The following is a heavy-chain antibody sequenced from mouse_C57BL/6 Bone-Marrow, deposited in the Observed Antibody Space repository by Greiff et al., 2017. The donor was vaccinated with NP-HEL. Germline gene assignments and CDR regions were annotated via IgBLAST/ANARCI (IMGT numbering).Heavy chain of an antibody. CDR3: ALITTVVA. V-gene: IGHV1-81*01. CDR2: IYPRSGNT. D-gene: IGHD1-1*01. CDR1: GYTFTSYG. Sequence: QVQLQQSGAELARPGASVKLSCKASGYTFTSYGISWVKQRTGQGLEWIGEIYPRSGNTYYNEKFKGKATLTADKSSSTAYMELRSLTSEDSAVYFCALITTVVAWGQGTTLTVSS. J-gene: IGHJ2*01.